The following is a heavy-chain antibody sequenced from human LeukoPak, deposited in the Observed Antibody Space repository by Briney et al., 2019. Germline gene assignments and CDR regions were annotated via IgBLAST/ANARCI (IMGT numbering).Heavy chain of an antibody. CDR1: GYRFTGYY. D-gene: IGHD3-9*01. CDR2: MNPKSGAT. CDR3: ARGFRYYDILTGIYYYYYMDV. J-gene: IGHJ6*03. Sequence: GASVKVSCKTSGYRFTGYYLHWVRQAPGQGLEWMGWMNPKSGATDYARKFQGRVTMTRDTSISTAYMELSRLRSDDTAVYYCARGFRYYDILTGIYYYYYMDVWGKGTTVTISS. V-gene: IGHV1-2*02.